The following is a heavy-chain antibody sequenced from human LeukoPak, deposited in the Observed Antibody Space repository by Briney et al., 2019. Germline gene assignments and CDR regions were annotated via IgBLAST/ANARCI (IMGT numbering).Heavy chain of an antibody. D-gene: IGHD3-3*01. CDR1: GFTFSSYS. CDR3: ARDSLEWFYYGNIGY. Sequence: GGSLRLSCAASGFTFSSYSMNWVRQAPGKGLEWVSSISSSSSYIYYADSVKGRFTISRDNAKNSLYLQMNSLRAEDTAVYYCARDSLEWFYYGNIGYWGQGTLVTVSS. J-gene: IGHJ4*02. CDR2: ISSSSSYI. V-gene: IGHV3-21*01.